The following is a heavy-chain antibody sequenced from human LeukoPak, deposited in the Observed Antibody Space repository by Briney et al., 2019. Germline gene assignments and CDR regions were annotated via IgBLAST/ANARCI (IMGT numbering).Heavy chain of an antibody. CDR2: ISTTSSYT. CDR3: ARDWYCSSSICYTDRNWFDP. CDR1: GFTFSDYY. Sequence: AGGSLRLSCAASGFTFSDYYMSWIRQAPGKGLEWVSYISTTSSYTDYAAAVRGRFTISRDNAKNLLYQQMNSLRPEGTAVYYCARDWYCSSSICYTDRNWFDPWGQGTLVTVSS. V-gene: IGHV3-11*05. D-gene: IGHD2-2*02. J-gene: IGHJ5*02.